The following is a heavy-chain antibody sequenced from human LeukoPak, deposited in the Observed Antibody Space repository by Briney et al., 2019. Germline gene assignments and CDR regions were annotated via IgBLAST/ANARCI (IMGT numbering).Heavy chain of an antibody. CDR3: AKENPVGSTNYFDY. CDR2: ITGGGDSI. D-gene: IGHD1-26*01. J-gene: IGHJ4*02. Sequence: GGSLRLSCAASGFTFSRFPMSWLRQAPGKVLEWVSAITGGGDSIYYADSVKGRFTISRDNSKNTLYLQMNTLRAEDRAVYYCAKENPVGSTNYFDYWGQGTLVTVAS. CDR1: GFTFSRFP. V-gene: IGHV3-23*01.